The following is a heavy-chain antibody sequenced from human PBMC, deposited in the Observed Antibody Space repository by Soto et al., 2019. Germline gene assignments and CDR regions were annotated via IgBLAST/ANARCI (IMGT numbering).Heavy chain of an antibody. D-gene: IGHD6-19*01. Sequence: ASVKVSCKTSRNTFTAYYMHWVRQAPGQGLEWMGWINPNSGDKHYAEKFQGRVIMTRDTSISTVYMELNRLKSEDTAVYYCARVGRPWLVRGWFDTWGQGTLVTVSS. CDR1: RNTFTAYY. J-gene: IGHJ5*02. CDR3: ARVGRPWLVRGWFDT. CDR2: INPNSGDK. V-gene: IGHV1-2*02.